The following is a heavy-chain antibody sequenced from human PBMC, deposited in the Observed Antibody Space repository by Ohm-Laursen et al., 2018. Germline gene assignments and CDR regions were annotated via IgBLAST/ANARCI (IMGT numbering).Heavy chain of an antibody. D-gene: IGHD5-18*01. CDR3: VKGPGGYRYGDY. Sequence: SLRLSCAASGFTVSSIYMSWVRQAPGKGLEWVSVIYSGDSTYYADSVKGRFTISRDNSKNTLYLQMNSLRAEDTAVYSCVKGPGGYRYGDYWGQGTLVTVSS. CDR1: GFTVSSIY. J-gene: IGHJ4*02. CDR2: IYSGDST. V-gene: IGHV3-53*01.